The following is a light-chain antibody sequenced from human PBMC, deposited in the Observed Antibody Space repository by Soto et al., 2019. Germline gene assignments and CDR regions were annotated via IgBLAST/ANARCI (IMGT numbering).Light chain of an antibody. CDR2: EVI. CDR1: SSDVGGYNY. J-gene: IGLJ2*01. V-gene: IGLV2-14*01. CDR3: GSYASATLI. Sequence: QSALTQPASVSGSPGQSITISCTGTSSDVGGYNYVSWYQQHPGKAPKLMIYEVIFRPSGVPNRFSGSKSGNTATLTISGLLTEDEADYYCGSYASATLIFGGGTKVTVL.